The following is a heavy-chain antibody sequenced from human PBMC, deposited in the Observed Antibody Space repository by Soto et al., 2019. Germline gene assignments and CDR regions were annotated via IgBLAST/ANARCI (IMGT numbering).Heavy chain of an antibody. D-gene: IGHD3-10*01. Sequence: SETLSLTCAVSGGSIRNNYVYWGWIRQPPGKGLEWIGSIYYGGSTYYNPSLKSRVTISVDTSKNQFSLKLTSVTAADTAVYYCARHRGPMVRGVISNWFDPWGQGTLVTVSS. CDR1: GGSIRNNYVY. CDR2: IYYGGST. V-gene: IGHV4-39*01. J-gene: IGHJ5*02. CDR3: ARHRGPMVRGVISNWFDP.